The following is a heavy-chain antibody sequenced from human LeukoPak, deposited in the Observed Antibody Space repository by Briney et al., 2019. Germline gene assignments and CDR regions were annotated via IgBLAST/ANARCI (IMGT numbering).Heavy chain of an antibody. V-gene: IGHV4-38-2*02. D-gene: IGHD6-19*01. J-gene: IGHJ5*02. CDR2: INHSGST. CDR1: GYSISSGYY. CDR3: ARLNIAVAGSYNWFDP. Sequence: PSETLSLTCTVSGYSISSGYYWGWIRQPPGKGLEWIGEINHSGSTNYNPSLKSRVTISVDTSKNQFSLKLSSVTAADTAVYYCARLNIAVAGSYNWFDPWGQGTLVTVSS.